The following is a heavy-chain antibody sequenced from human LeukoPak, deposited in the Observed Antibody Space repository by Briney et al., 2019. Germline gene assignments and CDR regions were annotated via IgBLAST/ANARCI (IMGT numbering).Heavy chain of an antibody. CDR3: ARDRTGGRVPSDY. D-gene: IGHD3/OR15-3a*01. V-gene: IGHV3-7*01. CDR1: GFTFSSYW. J-gene: IGHJ4*02. CDR2: IKQDGSEK. Sequence: GGSLRLSCAASGFTFSSYWMSWVRQAPGKGLEWVAHIKQDGSEKYYVDSVKGRFTISSDNAKNSLYLQMNSLRAEDTAVYYCARDRTGGRVPSDYWGQGTLVTVSS.